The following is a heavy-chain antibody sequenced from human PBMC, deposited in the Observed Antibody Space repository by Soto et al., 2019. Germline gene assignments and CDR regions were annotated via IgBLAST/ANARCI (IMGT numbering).Heavy chain of an antibody. V-gene: IGHV4-59*01. D-gene: IGHD3-3*01. J-gene: IGHJ5*02. CDR1: GGSISSYY. Sequence: SETLSLTCTVSGGSISSYYWSWIRQPPGKGLEWIGYIYYSGSTNYNPSLKSRVTISVDTSKNQFSLKLSSVTAADTAVYYCARSAGPLEWLFRANWFDPWGQGTLVTVSS. CDR3: ARSAGPLEWLFRANWFDP. CDR2: IYYSGST.